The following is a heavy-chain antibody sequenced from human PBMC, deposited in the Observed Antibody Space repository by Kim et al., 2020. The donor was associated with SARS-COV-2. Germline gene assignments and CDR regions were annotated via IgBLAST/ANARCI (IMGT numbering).Heavy chain of an antibody. V-gene: IGHV1-8*01. Sequence: ASVKVSCKASGYTFTSYDINWVRQATGQGLEWMGWMNPNSGNTGYAQKFRGRVTMTRNTSISTAYMELSSLRSEDTAVYYCARGRVLLWFGELKGLWFDPWGQGTLVTVSS. CDR2: MNPNSGNT. D-gene: IGHD3-10*01. CDR1: GYTFTSYD. CDR3: ARGRVLLWFGELKGLWFDP. J-gene: IGHJ5*02.